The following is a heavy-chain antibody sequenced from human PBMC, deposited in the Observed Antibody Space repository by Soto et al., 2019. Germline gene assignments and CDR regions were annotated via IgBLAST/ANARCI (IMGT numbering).Heavy chain of an antibody. Sequence: GGSLRLSCAASGFTFSSYAMSWVRQAPGKGLEWVSAVTGGGGNTYHADSVKGRFTISRDNAKNALYLQMYSLRAEDTAVYYCAREVSHGYVLRGMDVWGQGTTVTVSS. CDR3: AREVSHGYVLRGMDV. D-gene: IGHD5-18*01. CDR2: VTGGGGNT. CDR1: GFTFSSYA. V-gene: IGHV3-23*01. J-gene: IGHJ6*02.